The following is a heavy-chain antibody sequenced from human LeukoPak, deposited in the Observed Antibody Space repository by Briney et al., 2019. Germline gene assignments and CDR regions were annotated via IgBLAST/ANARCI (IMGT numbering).Heavy chain of an antibody. J-gene: IGHJ4*02. CDR3: ARPGVRYFDWSFDH. Sequence: SETLSLTCTVSGGSISSSSYYWGWIRQPPGKGLEWIGSIYYSGSTYYNPSLKSRVTISVDTSKNQFSLKLSSVTAADTAVSYCARPGVRYFDWSFDHWGQGTLVTVSS. CDR1: GGSISSSSYY. CDR2: IYYSGST. V-gene: IGHV4-39*07. D-gene: IGHD3-9*01.